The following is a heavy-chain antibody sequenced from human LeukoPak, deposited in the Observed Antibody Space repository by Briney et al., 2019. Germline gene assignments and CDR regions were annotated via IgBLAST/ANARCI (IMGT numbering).Heavy chain of an antibody. CDR1: GGSFSGYY. J-gene: IGHJ4*02. CDR2: INHSGST. V-gene: IGHV4-34*01. CDR3: ARGPVLSYFDY. D-gene: IGHD6-6*01. Sequence: PSETLSLTCAVYGGSFSGYYWSWIGQPPGKGREWIGEINHSGSTNYNPSLKSRVTISVDTSKNQFSLKLSSVTAADTAVYYCARGPVLSYFDYWGQGTLVTVSS.